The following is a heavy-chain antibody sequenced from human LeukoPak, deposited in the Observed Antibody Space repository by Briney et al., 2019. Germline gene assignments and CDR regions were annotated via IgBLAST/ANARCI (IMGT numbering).Heavy chain of an antibody. CDR1: GFTLSGYA. J-gene: IGHJ4*02. Sequence: GGSLRLSCAASGFTLSGYAMHWVRQAPGKGLEWVSSIDTTSNYMYYADSVKGRFTISRDNARNSLYLQMNSLTADDTAVYYCSRGEPNWPYDHWGQGTLVTVSS. CDR3: SRGEPNWPYDH. D-gene: IGHD7-27*01. V-gene: IGHV3-21*01. CDR2: IDTTSNYM.